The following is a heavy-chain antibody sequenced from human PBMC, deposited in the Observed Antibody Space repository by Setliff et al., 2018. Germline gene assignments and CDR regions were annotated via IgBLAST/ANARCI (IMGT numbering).Heavy chain of an antibody. V-gene: IGHV1-24*01. CDR2: FDPEDGET. CDR3: ATNSGGNTIDAFDI. CDR1: GYTLTELS. Sequence: ASVKVSCKVSGYTLTELSMHWVRQAPGKGLEWMGGFDPEDGETIYAQKFQGRVAMTEDTSADTAYMELSSLRSEDTAVYYCATNSGGNTIDAFDIWGQGTMVTVSS. J-gene: IGHJ3*02. D-gene: IGHD2-15*01.